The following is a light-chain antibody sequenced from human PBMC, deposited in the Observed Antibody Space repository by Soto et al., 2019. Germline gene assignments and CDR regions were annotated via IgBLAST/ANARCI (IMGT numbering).Light chain of an antibody. CDR2: GAS. V-gene: IGKV3-20*01. J-gene: IGKJ1*01. CDR1: QSVSSSH. CDR3: QHYNSYSEA. Sequence: EIVITQSPGTLSLSPGERATLSCRASQSVSSSHLAWYQQKPGQAPRLLIYGASSRATGIPDRFSGSGSGTDFTLTISSLQPDDFATYYCQHYNSYSEAFGQGTKVDIK.